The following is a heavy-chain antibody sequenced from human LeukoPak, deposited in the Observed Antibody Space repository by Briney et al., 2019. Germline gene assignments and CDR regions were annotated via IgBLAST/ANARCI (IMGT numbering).Heavy chain of an antibody. CDR2: IICSGGST. Sequence: GGSLKLSCAASGFTFSSYAMSWVRQAPGKGLGWVSAIICSGGSTYYADSVKGPFTISRDNSKNTLYLQMNSLRAEDTAVYYCAKDSLGVVPALDWFDPWGQGTLVTVSS. V-gene: IGHV3-23*01. CDR1: GFTFSSYA. J-gene: IGHJ5*02. CDR3: AKDSLGVVPALDWFDP. D-gene: IGHD2-2*01.